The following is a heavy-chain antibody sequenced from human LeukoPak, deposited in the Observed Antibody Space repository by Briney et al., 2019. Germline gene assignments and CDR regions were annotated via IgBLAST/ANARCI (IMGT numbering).Heavy chain of an antibody. Sequence: GGSLRLSCAASGFTFSSYSMNWVRQAPGKGLEWVSYISSSSSTIYYADSVKGRFTISRDNAKNSLYLQMNSLRAEDTAVYYCAREGLTQPYYFDYWGQGTLVTVSS. CDR2: ISSSSSTI. V-gene: IGHV3-48*04. CDR1: GFTFSSYS. CDR3: AREGLTQPYYFDY. J-gene: IGHJ4*02. D-gene: IGHD1-14*01.